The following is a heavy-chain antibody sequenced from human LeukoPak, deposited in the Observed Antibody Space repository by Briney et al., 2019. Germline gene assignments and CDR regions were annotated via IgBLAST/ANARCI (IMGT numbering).Heavy chain of an antibody. CDR1: GGSISSYY. CDR3: ARGSLYLYCSSTSCYKGEHYYYYYMDV. J-gene: IGHJ6*03. V-gene: IGHV4-59*01. D-gene: IGHD2-2*02. CDR2: IYYSGST. Sequence: SETLSLTCTVSGGSISSYYWSWIRQPPGKGLEWIGYIYYSGSTNYNPSLKSRVTISVDTSKNQFSLKLSSVTAADTAVYYCARGSLYLYCSSTSCYKGEHYYYYYMDVWGKGTTVTISS.